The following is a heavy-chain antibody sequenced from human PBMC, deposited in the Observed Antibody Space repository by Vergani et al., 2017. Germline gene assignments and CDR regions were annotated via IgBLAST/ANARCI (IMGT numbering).Heavy chain of an antibody. Sequence: QVQLVQSGAEVKKPGASVKVSCKASGYTFTSYYMHWVRQAPGQGLEWMGIINPSGGSTSYAQKFQGRVTMTRDTSTSTVYMELSSLRSEDTAVYYCARNILTVYHQVDYYYYMDVWGKGTTVTVSS. CDR3: ARNILTVYHQVDYYYYMDV. CDR2: INPSGGST. CDR1: GYTFTSYY. D-gene: IGHD3-9*01. V-gene: IGHV1-46*03. J-gene: IGHJ6*03.